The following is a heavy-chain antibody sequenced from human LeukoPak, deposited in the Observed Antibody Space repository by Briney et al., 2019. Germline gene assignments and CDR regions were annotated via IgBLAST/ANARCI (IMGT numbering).Heavy chain of an antibody. CDR2: INPSGGST. CDR1: GYTFTNYY. V-gene: IGHV1-46*01. CDR3: AREIGPRQLHLWGSAFDY. Sequence: ASEKVSCKASGYTFTNYYMHWVRQAPGQGLEWMGIINPSGGSTTYAQKFQGRVTMTRDTSTSTVYMELSSLRSEDTAVFYCAREIGPRQLHLWGSAFDYWGQGTLVTVSS. J-gene: IGHJ4*02. D-gene: IGHD5-18*01.